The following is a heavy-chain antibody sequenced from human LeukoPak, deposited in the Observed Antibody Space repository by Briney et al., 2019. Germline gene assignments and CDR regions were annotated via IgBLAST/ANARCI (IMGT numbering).Heavy chain of an antibody. CDR1: GYTFTSYG. Sequence: ASVKVSCKASGYTFTSYGITWVRQAPGQGLEWMGWISVYNGNTNYAQSLQGRVTMTTDRSTSTAYMELRSLRSDDTAVYYCARVDIPRSPDYWGQGTLVTVSS. J-gene: IGHJ4*02. CDR2: ISVYNGNT. D-gene: IGHD2-2*02. CDR3: ARVDIPRSPDY. V-gene: IGHV1-18*01.